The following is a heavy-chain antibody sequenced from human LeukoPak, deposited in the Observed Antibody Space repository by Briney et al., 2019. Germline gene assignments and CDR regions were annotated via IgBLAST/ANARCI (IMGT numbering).Heavy chain of an antibody. Sequence: PSETLSLTCAVYGGSFSGYCWSWIRQPPGKGLEWIGEINHSGSTNYNPSLKSRVTISVDTSKNQFSLKLSSVTAADTAVYYCARDTPHCSGGSCYSAYYYYYYGMDVWGQGTTVTVSS. J-gene: IGHJ6*02. CDR2: INHSGST. D-gene: IGHD2-15*01. V-gene: IGHV4-34*01. CDR3: ARDTPHCSGGSCYSAYYYYYYGMDV. CDR1: GGSFSGYC.